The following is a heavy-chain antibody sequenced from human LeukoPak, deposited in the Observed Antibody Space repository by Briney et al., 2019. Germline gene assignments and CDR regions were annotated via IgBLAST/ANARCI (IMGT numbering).Heavy chain of an antibody. J-gene: IGHJ4*02. D-gene: IGHD1-14*01. V-gene: IGHV3-23*01. CDR3: ASLRANLYYFDY. Sequence: GGSLRLSCAASGFTFSSYAMSWVRQAPGKGLEWVSTVSDRGGSTYHADSVKGRFTISRDNSENTLYLQMNSLRAEDMAIYYCASLRANLYYFDYWGQGTLVTVSS. CDR1: GFTFSSYA. CDR2: VSDRGGST.